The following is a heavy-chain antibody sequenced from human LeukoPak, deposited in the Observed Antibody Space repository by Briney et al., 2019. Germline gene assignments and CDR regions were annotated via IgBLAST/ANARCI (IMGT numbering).Heavy chain of an antibody. CDR1: GGSFSGYY. D-gene: IGHD3-3*01. V-gene: IGHV4-34*01. CDR2: IYHTGST. Sequence: SETLPLTCAVYGGSFSGYYWSWIRQSPGKGLERIGQIYHTGSTNYNPSLKSRVTILADRSKNQFSLKLSSVTAADTAVYYCARDDFGVALGGVWGMGTTVIVSS. CDR3: ARDDFGVALGGV. J-gene: IGHJ6*04.